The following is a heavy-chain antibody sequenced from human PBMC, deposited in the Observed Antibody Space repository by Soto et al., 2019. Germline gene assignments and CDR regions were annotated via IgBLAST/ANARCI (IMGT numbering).Heavy chain of an antibody. Sequence: LTFTVSGCSISSSIYYWGWIRQPPGKRLEWIGSIYYSGSTYYNPSLNSRVTISVDTSKIPFSLKLISVTAADTAVYYCARHFIEPRPHGLSVYDNWFDPWGQGTLVTVSS. CDR2: IYYSGST. J-gene: IGHJ5*02. CDR1: GCSISSSIYY. CDR3: ARHFIEPRPHGLSVYDNWFDP. V-gene: IGHV4-39*01. D-gene: IGHD2-8*01.